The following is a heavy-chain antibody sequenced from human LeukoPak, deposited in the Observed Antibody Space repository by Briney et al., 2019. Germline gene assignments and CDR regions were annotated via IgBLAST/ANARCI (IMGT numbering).Heavy chain of an antibody. V-gene: IGHV3-21*04. CDR2: ISSSSSYI. CDR1: GFTFTTYS. D-gene: IGHD2-15*01. CDR3: AKRGGTESFYYYYYMDV. Sequence: GGSLRLSCVASGFTFTTYSMNWVRQAPGKGLEWISSISSSSSYIHYADSVKGRFTISRDNSKNTLYLQMNSLRAEDTAEYYCAKRGGTESFYYYYYMDVWGKGTTVTVSS. J-gene: IGHJ6*03.